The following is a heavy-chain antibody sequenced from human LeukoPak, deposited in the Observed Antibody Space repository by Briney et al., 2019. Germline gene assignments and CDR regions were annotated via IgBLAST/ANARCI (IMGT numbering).Heavy chain of an antibody. CDR1: GYSFNAYY. V-gene: IGHV5-51*01. CDR2: IYPGDSDT. Sequence: GESLKISCKGSGYSFNAYYIAWVRQMPGKDLEWMGAIYPGDSDTTYSPSLQGQVTISADKSATTAYLQWNSLKASDTAIYYCARLRRADSSGYRGTYFDYWGQGTLVTVSS. J-gene: IGHJ4*02. D-gene: IGHD3-22*01. CDR3: ARLRRADSSGYRGTYFDY.